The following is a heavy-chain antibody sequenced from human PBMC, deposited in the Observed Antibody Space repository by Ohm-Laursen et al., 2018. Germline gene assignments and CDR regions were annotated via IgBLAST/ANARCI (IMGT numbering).Heavy chain of an antibody. J-gene: IGHJ6*02. CDR1: GFTFSSYW. CDR2: IKSDGSSA. Sequence: SLRLSCTASGFTFSSYWMHWVRQAPGKGLVWVSRIKSDGSSASYADSVRGRFTISRDNAKNTLYLQMSSLTVDDTAVYYCAGDEEYRDFYYYGMDVWGQGTTVIVSS. D-gene: IGHD5-18*01. CDR3: AGDEEYRDFYYYGMDV. V-gene: IGHV3-74*01.